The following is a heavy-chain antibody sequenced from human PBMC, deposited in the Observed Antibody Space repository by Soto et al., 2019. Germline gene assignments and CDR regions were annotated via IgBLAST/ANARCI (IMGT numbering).Heavy chain of an antibody. D-gene: IGHD2-15*01. Sequence: QVQLVQSGAEVRKPGASVKVSCKPSGYSFTNFYVHWVRQAPGQGLEWMGIIDPSSGTTSYTQKFQGRVTRTRDTSMSTVYMELSSLRSEDTAVYYCARGAVVVPNGLIAGMDVWGLGTTVTVSS. V-gene: IGHV1-46*01. CDR1: GYSFTNFY. CDR2: IDPSSGTT. CDR3: ARGAVVVPNGLIAGMDV. J-gene: IGHJ6*02.